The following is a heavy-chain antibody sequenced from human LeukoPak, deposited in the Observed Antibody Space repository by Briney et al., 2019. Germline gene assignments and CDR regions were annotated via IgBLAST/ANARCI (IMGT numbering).Heavy chain of an antibody. CDR3: ARIMIQLWFGSYYYYMDV. V-gene: IGHV3-20*04. CDR1: GFTFDDYG. CDR2: INWNGGST. J-gene: IGHJ6*03. D-gene: IGHD5-18*01. Sequence: GGSLRLSCAASGFTFDDYGMSWVRQAPGKGLEWVSGINWNGGSTGYADSVKGRFTISRDNAKNSLYLQMNSLRAEDTALYYCARIMIQLWFGSYYYYMDVWGKGTTVTVSS.